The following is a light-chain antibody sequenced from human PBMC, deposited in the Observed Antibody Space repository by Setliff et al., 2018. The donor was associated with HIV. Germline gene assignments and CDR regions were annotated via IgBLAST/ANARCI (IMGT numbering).Light chain of an antibody. V-gene: IGKV4-1*01. CDR2: WAS. Sequence: DIVMTQSPDSLAVSLGERATINCKSSQSILYSSNNKNYLAWYQQKPGQPPKLLIYWASTRQSGVPDRFSGSGSGTDFTLTISSLQAEDVAVYYCQQYYSTLWTFDQGTKVDIK. J-gene: IGKJ1*01. CDR3: QQYYSTLWT. CDR1: QSILYSSNNKNY.